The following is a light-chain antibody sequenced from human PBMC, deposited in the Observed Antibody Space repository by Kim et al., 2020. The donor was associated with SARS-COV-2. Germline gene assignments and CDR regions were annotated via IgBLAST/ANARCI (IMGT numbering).Light chain of an antibody. Sequence: QSVLTQPPSVSGSPGQSVTISCTGTSSDVGGYNYVSWYQQHPGKAPKLIIYEVSKRPSGVPDRFSGSKSGNTASLTVSGLQAGDEADYYCSSYAGSNNVFGTGTKVTVL. J-gene: IGLJ1*01. CDR2: EVS. CDR1: SSDVGGYNY. CDR3: SSYAGSNNV. V-gene: IGLV2-8*01.